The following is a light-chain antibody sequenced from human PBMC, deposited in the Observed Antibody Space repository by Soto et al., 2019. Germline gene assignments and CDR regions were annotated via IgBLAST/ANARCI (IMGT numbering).Light chain of an antibody. CDR1: SSDVGAYNY. V-gene: IGLV2-14*01. Sequence: QSVLTQPASVSGSPGQSITISCTGTSSDVGAYNYLSWYQQHPGKAPKVIIYEVTNRPSGVSSRFSGSKSCNTASLTISGLQAEDEADYYCSSYTSSNSYVFGTGTKVTVL. J-gene: IGLJ1*01. CDR2: EVT. CDR3: SSYTSSNSYV.